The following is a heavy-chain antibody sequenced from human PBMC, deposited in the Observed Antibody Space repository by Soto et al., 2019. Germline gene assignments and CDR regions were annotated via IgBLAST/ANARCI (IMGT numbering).Heavy chain of an antibody. CDR2: IIPIFGTA. CDR1: GGTFSSYA. D-gene: IGHD1-7*01. J-gene: IGHJ6*02. V-gene: IGHV1-69*13. Sequence: SVKVSCKASGGTFSSYAISWVRQAPGPGLEWMGGIIPIFGTANYAQKFQGRVTITADESTSTAYMELSSLRSEDTAVYYCAGPPELTRIYYYYGMDVWGQGPMVTVSS. CDR3: AGPPELTRIYYYYGMDV.